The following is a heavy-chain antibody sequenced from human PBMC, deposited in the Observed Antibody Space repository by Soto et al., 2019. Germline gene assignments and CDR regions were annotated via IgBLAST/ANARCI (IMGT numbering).Heavy chain of an antibody. CDR3: ARHNYGSLVAIDY. D-gene: IGHD3-10*01. CDR2: IYPGDSHT. J-gene: IGHJ4*02. Sequence: PGESLKISCKGSGYSFTSYWIGWVRQMPGKGLEWMGIIYPGDSHTRYSPSFQGQVTISADKSLSTAYLQWSSLQASDTATYYCARHNYGSLVAIDYWGQGTLVTVSS. V-gene: IGHV5-51*01. CDR1: GYSFTSYW.